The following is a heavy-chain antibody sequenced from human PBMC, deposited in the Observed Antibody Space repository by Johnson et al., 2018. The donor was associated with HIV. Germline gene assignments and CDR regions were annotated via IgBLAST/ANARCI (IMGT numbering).Heavy chain of an antibody. CDR3: AREQATLWFRASGAAFNI. V-gene: IGHV3-66*01. J-gene: IGHJ3*02. Sequence: VQLVESGGGLVQPGGSLRLSCAASGFTVSSNYMSWVRQAPGKGLEWVSVIYSGGSTYYADSVKGRFTISRDNSKNTLYLQMNSLRVEDTAMYYCAREQATLWFRASGAAFNIWGQGTMVTVSS. CDR1: GFTVSSNY. D-gene: IGHD3-10*01. CDR2: IYSGGST.